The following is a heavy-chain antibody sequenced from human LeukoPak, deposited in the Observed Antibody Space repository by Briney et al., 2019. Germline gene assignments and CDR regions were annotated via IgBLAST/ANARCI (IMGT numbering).Heavy chain of an antibody. Sequence: SETLSLTCAVYGGSFSGYFWSWIRQPAGKGLEWIGCIYTSGSTNYNPSLKSRVTISVDTSKNQFSLKLSSVTAADTAVYYCARNDILTGYCFDYWGQGTLVTVSS. J-gene: IGHJ4*02. CDR3: ARNDILTGYCFDY. V-gene: IGHV4-59*10. CDR2: IYTSGST. D-gene: IGHD3-9*01. CDR1: GGSFSGYF.